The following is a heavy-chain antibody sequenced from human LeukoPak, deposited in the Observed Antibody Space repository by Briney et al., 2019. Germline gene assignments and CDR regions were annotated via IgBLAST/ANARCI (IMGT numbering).Heavy chain of an antibody. CDR1: GYSISSGYY. V-gene: IGHV4-38-2*01. CDR3: ARRDNPDNWFDP. CDR2: IYYSGST. J-gene: IGHJ5*02. D-gene: IGHD1-14*01. Sequence: SETLSLTCAVSGYSISSGYYWGWIRQPPGKGLEWIGSIYYSGSTYYNPSLKSRVTISVDTSKNQFSLKLSSVTAADTAVYYCARRDNPDNWFDPWGQGTLVTVSS.